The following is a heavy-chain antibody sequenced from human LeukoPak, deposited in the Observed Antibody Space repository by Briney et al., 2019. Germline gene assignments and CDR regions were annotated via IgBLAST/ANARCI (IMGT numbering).Heavy chain of an antibody. J-gene: IGHJ4*02. CDR3: ARTEDYDSSGYSEY. CDR1: GYTFTGYY. Sequence: ASVKVSCKASGYTFTGYYMHWVRQAPGQGLEWMGWINPNSGGTNYAQKFQGRVTMTRDTSISTAYMEPSRLRSDDTAVYYCARTEDYDSSGYSEYWGQGTLVTVSS. V-gene: IGHV1-2*02. D-gene: IGHD3-22*01. CDR2: INPNSGGT.